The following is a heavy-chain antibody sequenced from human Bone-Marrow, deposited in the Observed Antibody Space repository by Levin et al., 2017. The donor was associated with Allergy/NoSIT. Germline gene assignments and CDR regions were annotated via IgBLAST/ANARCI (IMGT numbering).Heavy chain of an antibody. Sequence: SETLSLTCAVYGGSFSGYYWSWIRQPPGKGLEWIGEINHSGSTNYNPSLKSRVTISVDTSKNQFSLKLSSVTAADTAVYYCASHDQYYYDSSGYIYYYGMDVWGQGTTVTVSS. CDR3: ASHDQYYYDSSGYIYYYGMDV. CDR1: GGSFSGYY. J-gene: IGHJ6*02. CDR2: INHSGST. V-gene: IGHV4-34*01. D-gene: IGHD3-22*01.